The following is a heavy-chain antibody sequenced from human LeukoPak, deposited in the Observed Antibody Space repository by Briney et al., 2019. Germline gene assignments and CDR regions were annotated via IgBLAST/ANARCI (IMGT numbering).Heavy chain of an antibody. CDR1: GGSISASSHY. D-gene: IGHD2-21*01. V-gene: IGHV4-39*01. CDR3: ARRDYRAWIDP. J-gene: IGHJ5*02. Sequence: SETLSHTCSVSGGSISASSHYWAWVRQPPGKGLEWIGSVYYTGSIRYNTSLKSRVTISVDMSKNDLFLTLNSVTAADTAFYYCARRDYRAWIDPWGQGILVTVSP. CDR2: VYYTGSI.